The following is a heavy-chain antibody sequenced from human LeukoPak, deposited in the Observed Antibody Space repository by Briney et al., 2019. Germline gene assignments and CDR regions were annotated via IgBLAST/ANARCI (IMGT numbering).Heavy chain of an antibody. CDR3: ARWHSEAFDI. Sequence: PGGSLRLSCAASGFTFSSYSMNWVRQAPGKGLEWVSSISSSSSYIYYADSVKCRFTISRDNAKNSLYLQMNSLRAEDTAVYYCARWHSEAFDIWGQGTMVTVSS. CDR2: ISSSSSYI. D-gene: IGHD2-21*01. V-gene: IGHV3-21*01. J-gene: IGHJ3*02. CDR1: GFTFSSYS.